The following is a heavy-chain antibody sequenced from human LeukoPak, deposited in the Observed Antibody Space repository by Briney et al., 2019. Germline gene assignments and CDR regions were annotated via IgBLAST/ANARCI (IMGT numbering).Heavy chain of an antibody. CDR1: GYTFTSYY. J-gene: IGHJ4*02. CDR3: AREVGDY. CDR2: MNPNSGNT. D-gene: IGHD1-26*01. Sequence: ASVKVSCKASGYTFTSYYMHWVRQATGQGLEWMGWMNPNSGNTGYAQKFQGRVTMTRNTSISTAYMELGSLRSEDTAVYYCAREVGDYWGQGTLVTVSS. V-gene: IGHV1-8*02.